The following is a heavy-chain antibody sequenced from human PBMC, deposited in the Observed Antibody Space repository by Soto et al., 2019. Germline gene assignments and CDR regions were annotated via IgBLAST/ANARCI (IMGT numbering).Heavy chain of an antibody. CDR1: GFTFSTYP. V-gene: IGHV3-30-3*01. CDR3: ARWSVQYDSYGYF. CDR2: ISHDGSNK. J-gene: IGHJ4*02. D-gene: IGHD5-18*01. Sequence: PGGSLRLSCAASGFTFSTYPMHWVRQAPGKGLEWVALISHDGSNKYYADSVKGRFTISRDNSQNKLYLQMNSLRAEDTAVYYCARWSVQYDSYGYFWGQGTLVTVSS.